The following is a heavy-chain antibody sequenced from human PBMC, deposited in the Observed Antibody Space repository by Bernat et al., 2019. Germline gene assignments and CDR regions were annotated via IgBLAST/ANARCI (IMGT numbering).Heavy chain of an antibody. V-gene: IGHV4-34*01. CDR3: ARGFLIVVVSMHAGPFDI. Sequence: QVQLQQWGAGLLKPSETLSLTCAVYGGSFSGYYWSWIRQPPGKGLEWIGEINHSGSTNYNPSLKSRVTISVDTSKNQFSLKLSSVTAADTAVYYCARGFLIVVVSMHAGPFDIWGQGTMVTVSS. CDR1: GGSFSGYY. D-gene: IGHD2-15*01. CDR2: INHSGST. J-gene: IGHJ3*02.